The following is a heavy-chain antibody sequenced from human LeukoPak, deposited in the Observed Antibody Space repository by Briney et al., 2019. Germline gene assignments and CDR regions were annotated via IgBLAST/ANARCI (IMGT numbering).Heavy chain of an antibody. V-gene: IGHV4-34*01. CDR1: GESFSGYY. CDR3: ARPSSGGWYNWFDP. J-gene: IGHJ5*02. CDR2: INHSGST. Sequence: PSETLSLTCAVYGESFSGYYWSWIRQPPGKGLEWIGEINHSGSTNYNPSLKSRVTISVDTSKNQFSLKLSSVTAADTAVYYCARPSSGGWYNWFDPWGQGTLVTVSS. D-gene: IGHD3-10*01.